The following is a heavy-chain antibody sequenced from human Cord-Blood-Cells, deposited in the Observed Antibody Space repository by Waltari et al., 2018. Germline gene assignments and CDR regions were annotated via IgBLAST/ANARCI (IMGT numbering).Heavy chain of an antibody. V-gene: IGHV1-69*01. CDR2: INPNLGTE. CDR3: AGGHDYVWGSYRYYFDY. J-gene: IGHJ4*02. CDR1: GGTFSSYA. Sequence: QVQLVQSGAEVKKPGFSVKVSCKASGGTFSSYAISWVRQAPGQGLEWRGGINPNLGTEKYAQKVQGRVTITADESTRTAYMELSSLRSEDTAVYYCAGGHDYVWGSYRYYFDYWGQGTLVTVSS. D-gene: IGHD3-16*02.